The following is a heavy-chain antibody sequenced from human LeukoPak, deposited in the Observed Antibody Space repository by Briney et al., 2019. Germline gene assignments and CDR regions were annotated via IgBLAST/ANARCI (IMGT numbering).Heavy chain of an antibody. Sequence: GGSLRLSCVASGFTLSTYWMHWVRQAPGKGLVWVSRINSDGSATNYADSVMVRFTISRDSAKNTLYLQMNSLRPEDTAVYYCARGNKWSFDYWGQGALVTVSS. CDR3: ARGNKWSFDY. CDR2: INSDGSAT. V-gene: IGHV3-74*01. CDR1: GFTLSTYW. D-gene: IGHD2-15*01. J-gene: IGHJ4*02.